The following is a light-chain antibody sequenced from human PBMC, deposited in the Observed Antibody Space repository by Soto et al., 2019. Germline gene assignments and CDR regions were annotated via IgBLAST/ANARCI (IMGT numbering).Light chain of an antibody. J-gene: IGKJ4*01. CDR3: QEFASN. CDR2: DAS. CDR1: QSVSSY. V-gene: IGKV3-20*01. Sequence: IMFTQSPGPLSLSPGERATLSCRASQSVSSYLAWYQQKPGQAPRLLIYDASNTAPGIPDRFSGSGSGTDFILTINRLEPEDFAVYYCQEFASNFGGGTKVDIK.